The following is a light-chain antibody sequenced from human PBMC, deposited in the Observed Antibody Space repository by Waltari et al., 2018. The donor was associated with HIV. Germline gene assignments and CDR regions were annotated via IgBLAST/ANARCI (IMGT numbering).Light chain of an antibody. Sequence: QSVLTQPPSVSTAPGQKVTISCSGSSSNIGNNYVSWYQQLPGTAPKLLIYDNKERPSGIPDRFSGSKSGTSATLGITGLQTGDEADYYCGTWDSSLSAPVFGGGTKLTVL. CDR3: GTWDSSLSAPV. J-gene: IGLJ3*02. V-gene: IGLV1-51*01. CDR1: SSNIGNNY. CDR2: DNK.